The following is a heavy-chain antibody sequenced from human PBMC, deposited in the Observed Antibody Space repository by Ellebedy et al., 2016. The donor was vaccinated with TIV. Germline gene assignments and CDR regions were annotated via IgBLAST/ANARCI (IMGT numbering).Heavy chain of an antibody. J-gene: IGHJ4*02. V-gene: IGHV5-51*01. Sequence: GESLKISCMGSGYSFTRHWIGWVRQMPGKGLEWMWIIHPDDSDTRYSPSFQGQVTISADKSINTAYLQWGSLKASDTAMYYCARLTATSTWYFDYWGQGTLITVSS. CDR2: IHPDDSDT. CDR1: GYSFTRHW. CDR3: ARLTATSTWYFDY. D-gene: IGHD6-13*01.